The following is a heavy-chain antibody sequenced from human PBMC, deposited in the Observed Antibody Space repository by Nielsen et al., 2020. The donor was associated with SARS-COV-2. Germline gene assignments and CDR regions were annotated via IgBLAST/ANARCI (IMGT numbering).Heavy chain of an antibody. CDR2: ISGSGGST. D-gene: IGHD3-22*01. V-gene: IGHV3-23*01. CDR3: AKDSMFGYYYDSSGYYLDY. J-gene: IGHJ4*02. Sequence: VRQMPGKGLEWVSAISGSGGSTYYADSVKGRFTISRDNSKNTLYLQMNSLRAEDTAVYYCAKDSMFGYYYDSSGYYLDYWGQGTLVTVSS.